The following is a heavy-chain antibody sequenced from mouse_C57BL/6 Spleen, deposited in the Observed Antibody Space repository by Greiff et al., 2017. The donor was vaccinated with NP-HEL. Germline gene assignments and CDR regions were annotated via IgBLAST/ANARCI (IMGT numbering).Heavy chain of an antibody. V-gene: IGHV1-64*01. Sequence: VQLQQSGAELVKPGASVKLSCKASGYTFTSYWMHWVKQRPGQGLEWIGMIHPNSGSTNYNEKFKSKATLTVDKSSSTAYMQLSSLTSEDSAVYYCARGYDYDGPYYYAMDYWGQGTSVTVSS. J-gene: IGHJ4*01. CDR3: ARGYDYDGPYYYAMDY. D-gene: IGHD2-4*01. CDR1: GYTFTSYW. CDR2: IHPNSGST.